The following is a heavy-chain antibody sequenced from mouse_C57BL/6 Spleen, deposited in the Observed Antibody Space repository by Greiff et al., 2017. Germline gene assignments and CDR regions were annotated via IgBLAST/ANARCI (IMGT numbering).Heavy chain of an antibody. V-gene: IGHV5-17*01. Sequence: EVMLVESGGGLVKPGGSLKLSCAASGFTFSDYGMHWVRQAPEKGLEWVAYISSGSSTIYYADTVKGRFTISRDNAKNTLFLQMTSLRSEDTAMYYCARPITTVVEGFAYWGQGTLVTVSA. CDR2: ISSGSSTI. J-gene: IGHJ3*01. D-gene: IGHD1-1*01. CDR3: ARPITTVVEGFAY. CDR1: GFTFSDYG.